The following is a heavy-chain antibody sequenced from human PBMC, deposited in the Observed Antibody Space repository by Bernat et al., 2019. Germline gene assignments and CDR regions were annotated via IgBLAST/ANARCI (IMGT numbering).Heavy chain of an antibody. V-gene: IGHV3-64*03. CDR1: GFTFSSYV. CDR3: VSDVLY. CDR2: ISSNGDST. Sequence: EVQLVESGEGLVQPGGSLRLSCSASGFTFSSYVMFWVRQAPGKGLEYVSGISSNGDSTHYVDSVKGRFTISRDNSKSMLYVQMSSLRVEDTAVYYCVSDVLYWGQGALVTVSP. J-gene: IGHJ4*02.